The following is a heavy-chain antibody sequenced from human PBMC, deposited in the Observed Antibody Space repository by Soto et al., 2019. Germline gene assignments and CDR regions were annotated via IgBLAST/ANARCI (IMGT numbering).Heavy chain of an antibody. CDR1: GSSISSYY. CDR2: IYYSGST. CDR3: ARGFSGSWYGDYYYGMDV. Sequence: SETLSLTCTVSGSSISSYYWSLIRQPPGKGLEWIGYIYYSGSTNYNPSLKSRVTISVDTSKNPFSLKLSSVTAADTAVYYCARGFSGSWYGDYYYGMDVWGQGTTVTVSS. V-gene: IGHV4-59*01. J-gene: IGHJ6*02. D-gene: IGHD6-13*01.